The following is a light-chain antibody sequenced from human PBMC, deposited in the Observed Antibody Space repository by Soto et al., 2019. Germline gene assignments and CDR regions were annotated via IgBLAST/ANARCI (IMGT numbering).Light chain of an antibody. J-gene: IGKJ2*01. CDR2: TSG. V-gene: IGKV1-39*01. CDR3: QQTYSTPYT. CDR1: QRITTY. Sequence: IQKTQSPSSLSASVGDRVTITCRASQRITTYLNWYQQKPGEAPKLLISTSGTLQRGVPSRFSGSGSGTDFTLTITALRPEDFATYFCQQTYSTPYTFGQGTKLEIK.